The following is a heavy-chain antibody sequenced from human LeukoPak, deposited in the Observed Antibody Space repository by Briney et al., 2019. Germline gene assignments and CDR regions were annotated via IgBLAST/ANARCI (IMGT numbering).Heavy chain of an antibody. D-gene: IGHD6-19*01. CDR1: GVTFSSYA. V-gene: IGHV3-9*01. CDR3: ASAGGYNSGWYLVY. Sequence: GGSLRLSCAAAGVTFSSYAMKWGREAPGGGLGWGSGISWISGRIDYAESVKGRFTISRDNAKKSLYLHMNSLRAADTALYFCASAGGYNSGWYLVYWGQGTLVTVSS. J-gene: IGHJ4*02. CDR2: ISWISGRI.